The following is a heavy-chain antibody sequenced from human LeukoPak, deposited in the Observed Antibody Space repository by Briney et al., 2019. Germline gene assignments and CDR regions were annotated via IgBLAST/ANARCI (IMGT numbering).Heavy chain of an antibody. CDR3: ARAGGSRWFDP. CDR2: INIDGST. CDR1: GFTFRNYW. J-gene: IGHJ5*02. V-gene: IGHV3-74*01. Sequence: PGGSLRLSCAASGFTFRNYWMHWVRQAPGKGLVWVSRINIDGSTRYADSVEGRFTISRDNAKNTLYLQMNSLRAEDTAVYYCARAGGSRWFDPWGQGTLVTVSS. D-gene: IGHD5-12*01.